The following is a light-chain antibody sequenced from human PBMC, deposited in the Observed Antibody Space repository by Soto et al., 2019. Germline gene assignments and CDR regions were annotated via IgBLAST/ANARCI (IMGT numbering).Light chain of an antibody. V-gene: IGKV1-5*01. J-gene: IGKJ1*01. Sequence: DIQMTQSPSTLSASVGDRVTITCRASQSISSWLAWYQQKPGKAPKLLIYDASRLESGVPSRFSRSGSGTEFTLTISSLQPDDFATYYCQQYNSHRTFGQGTKGEIK. CDR1: QSISSW. CDR3: QQYNSHRT. CDR2: DAS.